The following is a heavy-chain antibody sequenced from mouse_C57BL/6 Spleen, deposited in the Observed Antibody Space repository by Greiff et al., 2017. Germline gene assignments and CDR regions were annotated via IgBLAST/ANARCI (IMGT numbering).Heavy chain of an antibody. V-gene: IGHV3-6*01. D-gene: IGHD2-4*01. CDR3: AREDYDYDVHYAMDY. J-gene: IGHJ4*01. CDR2: ISYDGSN. CDR1: GYSITSGYY. Sequence: EVKLMESGPGLVKPSQSLSLTCSVTGYSITSGYYWNWIRQFPGNKLEWMGYISYDGSNNYNPSLKNRISITRDTSKNQFFLKLNSVTTEDTATYYCAREDYDYDVHYAMDYWGQGTSVTVSS.